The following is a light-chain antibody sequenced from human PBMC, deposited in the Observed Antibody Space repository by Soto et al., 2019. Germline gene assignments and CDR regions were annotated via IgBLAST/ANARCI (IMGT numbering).Light chain of an antibody. J-gene: IGKJ1*01. Sequence: DIQMTQSPSSVSASVGDRVTITCRAGQDIRSWLAWYQQKPGKAPKLLIYAASTLQSGVPSRFSGSGSGTDFTLTISSLQPEDFATYYCQQANNFPETFGQGTKVEIK. V-gene: IGKV1-12*01. CDR2: AAS. CDR3: QQANNFPET. CDR1: QDIRSW.